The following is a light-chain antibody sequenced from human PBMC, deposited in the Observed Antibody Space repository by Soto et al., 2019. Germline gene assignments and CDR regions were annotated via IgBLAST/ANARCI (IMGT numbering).Light chain of an antibody. CDR1: ASIRTW. CDR3: QQYNNYPRT. J-gene: IGKJ1*01. CDR2: DAS. V-gene: IGKV1-5*01. Sequence: DIQMTQSPSTLSASIGDRVTITCRASASIRTWLAWYQHKPGKAPKFLIYDASSLESGVPSRFSGSGSGTEFTLTISNLQPDDFATYFCQQYNNYPRTFGQGTKVEIK.